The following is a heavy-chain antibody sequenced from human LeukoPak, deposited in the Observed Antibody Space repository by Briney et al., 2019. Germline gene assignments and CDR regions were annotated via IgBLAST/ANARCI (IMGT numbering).Heavy chain of an antibody. V-gene: IGHV3-21*01. Sequence: GGSLRLSCATSGFTFSAYSIMWVRQAPGKGLEWVSSLSDNSDYIFYADSVKGRFTISRDNSRSSLYLQMNSLRGDDTAVYYCARRGAGDYCFDYWGQGILVTVSS. CDR1: GFTFSAYS. J-gene: IGHJ4*02. CDR3: ARRGAGDYCFDY. D-gene: IGHD2-15*01. CDR2: LSDNSDYI.